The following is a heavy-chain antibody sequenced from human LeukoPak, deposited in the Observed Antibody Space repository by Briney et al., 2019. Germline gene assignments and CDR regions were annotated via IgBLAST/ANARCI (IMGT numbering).Heavy chain of an antibody. J-gene: IGHJ4*02. Sequence: ASVKVSCKASGYTFTSYAMNWVRQAPGQGLEWMGWINTNTGNPTYAQGFTGRFVFSLDTSVSTAYLQISSLKAEDTAVYYCARDSSGWYYSGRSCVYWGQGTLVTVSS. CDR3: ARDSSGWYYSGRSCVY. D-gene: IGHD6-19*01. CDR2: INTNTGNP. V-gene: IGHV7-4-1*02. CDR1: GYTFTSYA.